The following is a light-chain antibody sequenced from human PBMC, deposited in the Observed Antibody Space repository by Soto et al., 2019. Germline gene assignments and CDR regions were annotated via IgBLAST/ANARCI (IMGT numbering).Light chain of an antibody. CDR1: QGISSW. Sequence: DIQMTQSPSSVSASVGDRVTITCRASQGISSWLAWYQQKPGKAPKLLIYAESSLQSGVPSRFSGSRSRTEFPLTNSSVQPEDFATYYCQQANSFPYTFGQGTKLEIK. V-gene: IGKV1-12*01. CDR2: AES. J-gene: IGKJ2*01. CDR3: QQANSFPYT.